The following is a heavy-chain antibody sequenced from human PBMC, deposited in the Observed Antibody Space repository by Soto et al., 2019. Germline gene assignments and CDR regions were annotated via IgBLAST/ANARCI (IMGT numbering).Heavy chain of an antibody. Sequence: QVQLVQSGAEVKKPGSSVKVSCKASGGTFSSYAISWVRQAPGQGLEWMGGIIPIFGTANYAQKFQGRVTITADESTSTAYMELSRLRSEDTAVYYCAARPRYGLWSGYYTSYYYYGMDVWGQGTTVTVSS. D-gene: IGHD3-3*01. CDR3: AARPRYGLWSGYYTSYYYYGMDV. J-gene: IGHJ6*02. CDR1: GGTFSSYA. V-gene: IGHV1-69*01. CDR2: IIPIFGTA.